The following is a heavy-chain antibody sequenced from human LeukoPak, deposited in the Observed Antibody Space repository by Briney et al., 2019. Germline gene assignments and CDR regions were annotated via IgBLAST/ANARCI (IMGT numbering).Heavy chain of an antibody. CDR1: GLTFTGNW. CDR3: AREAYYGSGNLN. V-gene: IGHV3-48*02. Sequence: GGALRLSCAASGLTFTGNWHWVRPAPGKGREWISYITSGGISIYYADSVKGRFTISRDNAKNSLYLQMNSLRDEDTAVYYCAREAYYGSGNLNWGQGTLVTVSS. J-gene: IGHJ4*02. D-gene: IGHD3-10*01. CDR2: ITSGGISI.